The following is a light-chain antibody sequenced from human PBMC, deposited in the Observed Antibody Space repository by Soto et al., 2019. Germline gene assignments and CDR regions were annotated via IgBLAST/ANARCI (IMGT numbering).Light chain of an antibody. Sequence: EIVLTQSPGTLSLSPGDGATLSCRASQSVSSNYLAWYQLKPGQAPRLLIYGASIRATGIPDRFSGSGSGTDFTLTIRRLEPEDFAMYFCQQYGSSPRTFGQGTKVEIK. V-gene: IGKV3-20*01. CDR1: QSVSSNY. CDR3: QQYGSSPRT. CDR2: GAS. J-gene: IGKJ1*01.